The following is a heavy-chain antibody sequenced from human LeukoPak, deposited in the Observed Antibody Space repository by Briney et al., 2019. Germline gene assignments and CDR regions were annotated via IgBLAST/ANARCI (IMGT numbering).Heavy chain of an antibody. CDR1: GGSISSYY. Sequence: SETLSLTCTVSGGSISSYYWSWIRQPPGKGLEWIAYISDIGSVNYNPSLKSRVTISLDTSKNQFSLKLSSVTAVDTAVYYCAGHHPRNTVDFWGQGTLVTVSS. CDR3: AGHHPRNTVDF. V-gene: IGHV4-59*08. J-gene: IGHJ4*02. CDR2: ISDIGSV. D-gene: IGHD2/OR15-2a*01.